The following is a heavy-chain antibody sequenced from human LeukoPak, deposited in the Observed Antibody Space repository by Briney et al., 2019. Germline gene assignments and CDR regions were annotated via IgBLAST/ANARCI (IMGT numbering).Heavy chain of an antibody. D-gene: IGHD2-2*01. J-gene: IGHJ4*02. V-gene: IGHV3-7*04. Sequence: PGGSLRLSFAGSWVTLFYLWMGLVRQAPGEGPEWGANIKKDGSETYYVDSVKGRFTISRDNARSSLFLQMTSLRAEDTAIYYCARGGCSSTRCFAGFFDYWGQGTLVTVSS. CDR2: IKKDGSET. CDR1: WVTLFYLW. CDR3: ARGGCSSTRCFAGFFDY.